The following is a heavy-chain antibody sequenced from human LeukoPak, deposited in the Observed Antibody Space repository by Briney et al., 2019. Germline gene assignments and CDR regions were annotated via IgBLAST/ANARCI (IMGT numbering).Heavy chain of an antibody. Sequence: SETLSLTCTVSGGSISITSYYWGWIRQPPGKGLEWIGSIYKSGSTYYNPSLKSRVTISVDTSKNQFSLKLSSVTAVDTAVYYCARLWGYSYGYLDYWGQGTLVTVSS. CDR1: GGSISITSYY. CDR3: ARLWGYSYGYLDY. V-gene: IGHV4-39*01. D-gene: IGHD5-18*01. CDR2: IYKSGST. J-gene: IGHJ4*02.